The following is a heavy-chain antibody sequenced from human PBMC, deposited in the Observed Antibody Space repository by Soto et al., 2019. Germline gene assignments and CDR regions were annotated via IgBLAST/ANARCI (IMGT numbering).Heavy chain of an antibody. CDR2: ISSSGSTI. J-gene: IGHJ6*02. Sequence: GGSLRLSCAASGFTFSSYEMNWVRQAPGKGLEWVSYISSSGSTIYYADSVKGRFTISRDNAKNSLYLQMNSLRAEDTAVYYCARDVESGSSQYYYYYYGMDVWGQGTTVTVSS. V-gene: IGHV3-48*03. D-gene: IGHD1-26*01. CDR3: ARDVESGSSQYYYYYYGMDV. CDR1: GFTFSSYE.